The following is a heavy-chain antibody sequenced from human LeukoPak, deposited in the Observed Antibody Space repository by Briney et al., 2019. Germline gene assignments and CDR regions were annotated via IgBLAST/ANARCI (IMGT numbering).Heavy chain of an antibody. CDR2: IYYSGST. D-gene: IGHD3-10*01. V-gene: IGHV4-39*07. J-gene: IGHJ5*02. Sequence: PSETLSLTCTVSGGSISSSSYYWDWIRQPPGKGLEWIGSIYYSGSTYYNPSLKSRVTISVDTSKNQFSLKLSSVTAADTAVYYCARDREYYGSGSYYNVCFDRWGQGTLVTVSS. CDR3: ARDREYYGSGSYYNVCFDR. CDR1: GGSISSSSYY.